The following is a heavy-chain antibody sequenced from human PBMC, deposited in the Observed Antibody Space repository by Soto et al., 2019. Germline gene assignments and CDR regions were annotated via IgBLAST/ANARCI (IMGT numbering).Heavy chain of an antibody. CDR1: GFTFSNYH. J-gene: IGHJ4*02. Sequence: LRLSCAASGFTFSNYHMNWVRQAPGKGLEWVSYISRSTDTVYYADSVKGRFTISRDNAWNSLYLQMNGLRVDDTAVYYCARGREYLRRYLSGLDFWGQRTFVTV. V-gene: IGHV3-48*01. CDR3: ARGREYLRRYLSGLDF. D-gene: IGHD3-9*01. CDR2: ISRSTDTV.